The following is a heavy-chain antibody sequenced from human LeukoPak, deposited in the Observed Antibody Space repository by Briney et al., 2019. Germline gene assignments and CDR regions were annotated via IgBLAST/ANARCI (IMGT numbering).Heavy chain of an antibody. CDR3: ARDLGQYYDTSDNWFDP. Sequence: GGSLRLSCAASGFTFRSYSMNWVRQAPGKGLEWVSSISTSRSYIYYADSVKGRFTISRDNAKNSLYLQMNSLRAEDTAVYFCARDLGQYYDTSDNWFDPWGQGTLVTVSS. V-gene: IGHV3-21*01. J-gene: IGHJ5*02. CDR2: ISTSRSYI. D-gene: IGHD3-22*01. CDR1: GFTFRSYS.